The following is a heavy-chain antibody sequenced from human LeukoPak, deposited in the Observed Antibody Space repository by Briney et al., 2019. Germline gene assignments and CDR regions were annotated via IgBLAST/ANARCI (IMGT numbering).Heavy chain of an antibody. D-gene: IGHD3-22*01. CDR1: GGSISSYY. CDR3: ARASYYDSSGYSYFDY. CDR2: IYTSGST. Sequence: PSETLPLTCTVSGGSISSYYWSWIRQPAGKGLEWIGRIYTSGSTNYNPSLKSRVTMSVDTSKNQFSLKLSSVTAADPAVYYCARASYYDSSGYSYFDYWGQGTLVTVSS. J-gene: IGHJ4*02. V-gene: IGHV4-4*07.